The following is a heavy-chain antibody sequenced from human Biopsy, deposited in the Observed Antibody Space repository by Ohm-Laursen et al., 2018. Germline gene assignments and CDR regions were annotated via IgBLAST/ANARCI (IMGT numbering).Heavy chain of an antibody. CDR1: GGAVSSNTNY. J-gene: IGHJ5*02. CDR2: IFYSGII. Sequence: GTLSLTCTVSGGAVSSNTNYWAWLRQPPGKGLEWIGSIFYSGIIYYNPSLKSRVSISVDTSKNQFSLNLNSVTAADTAVYYCARHPTGFWFDPWGQGTLVIVSS. V-gene: IGHV4-39*01. CDR3: ARHPTGFWFDP.